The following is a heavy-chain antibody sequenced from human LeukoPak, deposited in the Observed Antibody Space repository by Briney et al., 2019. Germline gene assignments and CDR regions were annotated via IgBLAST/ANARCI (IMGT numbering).Heavy chain of an antibody. D-gene: IGHD3-10*01. J-gene: IGHJ5*02. CDR2: IWDDGNNK. Sequence: GGSLRLSCAASGFSFSNHGMHWVRQAPGKRLEWVAVIWDDGNNKRYGNSVNGRFTISRDNSENTLYLQMNGLTAEDTAMYYCARDSYQDYYGRFDPWGQGTLVIVSS. V-gene: IGHV3-33*01. CDR3: ARDSYQDYYGRFDP. CDR1: GFSFSNHG.